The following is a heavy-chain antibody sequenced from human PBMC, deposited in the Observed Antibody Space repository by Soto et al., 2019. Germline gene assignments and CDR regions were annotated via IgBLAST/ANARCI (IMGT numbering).Heavy chain of an antibody. CDR3: ARVSKLPSAFDY. V-gene: IGHV4-4*02. Sequence: SETLSLTCAVSSGSISSSNWWSWVRQPPGKGLEWIGEIYHSGSTNYNPSLKSRVIISVDKSKNQFSLKLSSVTAADTAVYYCARVSKLPSAFDYWGQGTLVTVSS. CDR2: IYHSGST. D-gene: IGHD2-15*01. J-gene: IGHJ4*02. CDR1: SGSISSSNW.